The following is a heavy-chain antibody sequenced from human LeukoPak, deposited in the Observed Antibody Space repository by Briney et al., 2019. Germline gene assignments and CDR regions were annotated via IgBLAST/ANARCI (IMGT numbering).Heavy chain of an antibody. CDR2: VHTSGST. CDR1: GGSVSSYY. D-gene: IGHD3-22*01. Sequence: TSETLSLTCTVSGGSVSSYYWSWIRQPAGKGLEWIGRVHTSGSTNYNPSLKSRVAMSVDTAKNQFSLKLSSVTAADTAVYYCARRYDSSGYYHDYFDYWGQGTLVTVSS. CDR3: ARRYDSSGYYHDYFDY. V-gene: IGHV4-4*07. J-gene: IGHJ4*02.